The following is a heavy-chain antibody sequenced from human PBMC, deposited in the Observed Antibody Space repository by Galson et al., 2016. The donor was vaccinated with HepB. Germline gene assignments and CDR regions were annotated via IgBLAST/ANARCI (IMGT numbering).Heavy chain of an antibody. D-gene: IGHD3/OR15-3a*01. Sequence: SVKVSCKVSGSTFHNYAFHWLRQAPGQRPEWMGWINSASGDSRVSQALQGRLTLTRDTSATTVFMEPHSLAPGDPAVYYWARYTDRLQHCSAYWGQGTLVTVSS. CDR1: GSTFHNYA. CDR2: INSASGDS. CDR3: ARYTDRLQHCSAY. V-gene: IGHV1-3*01. J-gene: IGHJ4*02.